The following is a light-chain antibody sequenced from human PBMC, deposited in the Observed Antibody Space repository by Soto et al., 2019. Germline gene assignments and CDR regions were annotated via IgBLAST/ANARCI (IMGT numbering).Light chain of an antibody. CDR2: EVS. J-gene: IGLJ3*02. CDR3: SSYTSSGTGV. V-gene: IGLV2-14*01. CDR1: SSDVGYYKY. Sequence: QSALTQPASVSGSPGQSITISCSGTSSDVGYYKYVSWYQQHPGKVPKLMIYEVSNRPSGVSYRFSGSKSANTASLTISGLQAEDESDYYCSSYTSSGTGVFGGGTKVTVL.